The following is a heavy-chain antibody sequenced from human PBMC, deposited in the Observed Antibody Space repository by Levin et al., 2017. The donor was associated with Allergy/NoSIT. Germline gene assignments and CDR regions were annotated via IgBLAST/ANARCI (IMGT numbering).Heavy chain of an antibody. CDR2: IRNKAHGGTT. CDR1: GFTFGDYA. D-gene: IGHD3-16*02. J-gene: IGHJ4*02. Sequence: GGSLRLSCTGSGFTFGDYAMSWVRQAPGKGLEWVGFIRNKAHGGTTEYAASVKGRLTIPRDDSKSIAYLQMNSLKTEDTAVYFCARGGPPNYDYNWGSYRDGYSDYWGQGTLVTVSS. V-gene: IGHV3-49*04. CDR3: ARGGPPNYDYNWGSYRDGYSDY.